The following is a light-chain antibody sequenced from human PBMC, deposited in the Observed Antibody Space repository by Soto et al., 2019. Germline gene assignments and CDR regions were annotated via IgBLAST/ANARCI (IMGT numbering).Light chain of an antibody. Sequence: DIQMTQSPSSLSASLGDRVTITCRASQDIRSNLGWFQQKPGKAPKRLIYLASSLESGVPSRFSGSGSGTEFTLTISSLQPEDFATYYCLQHNVYPPTFGQGTKVDIK. V-gene: IGKV1-17*01. J-gene: IGKJ1*01. CDR1: QDIRSN. CDR3: LQHNVYPPT. CDR2: LAS.